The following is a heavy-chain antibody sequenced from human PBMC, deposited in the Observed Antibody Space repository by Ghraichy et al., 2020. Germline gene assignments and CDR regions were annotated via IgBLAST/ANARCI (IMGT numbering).Heavy chain of an antibody. D-gene: IGHD2-2*02. CDR1: GFTFDDYA. J-gene: IGHJ6*02. V-gene: IGHV3-9*01. Sequence: PRLSCAASGFTFDDYAMHWVRQAPGKGLEWVSGISWNSGSIGYADSVKGRFTSSRDNAKNSLYLQMNSLRAEDTALYYCAKVMSAAIVEGYYYGMDVWGQGTTVTVSS. CDR3: AKVMSAAIVEGYYYGMDV. CDR2: ISWNSGSI.